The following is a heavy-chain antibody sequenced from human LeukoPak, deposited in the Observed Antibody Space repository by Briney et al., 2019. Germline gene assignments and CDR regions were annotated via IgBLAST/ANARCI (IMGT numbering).Heavy chain of an antibody. J-gene: IGHJ5*02. V-gene: IGHV3-7*05. CDR2: IKQDGSEK. Sequence: PGGSLRLSCAASEFTFSSYWMSWVRQAPGKGLEWVANIKQDGSEKYYVDSVEGRFTISRDNAKNSLYLQMNSLRAEDTAVYYCAREGSYRNWFDPWGQGTLVSVSS. CDR1: EFTFSSYW. CDR3: AREGSYRNWFDP. D-gene: IGHD1-26*01.